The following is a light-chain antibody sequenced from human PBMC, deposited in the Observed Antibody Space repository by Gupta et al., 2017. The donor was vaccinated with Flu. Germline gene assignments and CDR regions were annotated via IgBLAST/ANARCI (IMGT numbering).Light chain of an antibody. CDR3: SSYAGSKGV. V-gene: IGLV2-8*01. CDR2: EVS. CDR1: SSDGGGYNY. J-gene: IGLJ2*01. Sequence: SALTQPPSASGSPGQSVTISCTGTSSDGGGYNYVSWYQQHPGKAPKLMIYEVSKRPSGVPDRFSGSKSGNTASLTVAGLQAEDEDDYYCSSYAGSKGVFGGGTKLTVL.